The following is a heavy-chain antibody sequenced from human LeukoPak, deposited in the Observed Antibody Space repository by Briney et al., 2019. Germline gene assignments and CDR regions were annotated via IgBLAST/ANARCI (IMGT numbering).Heavy chain of an antibody. CDR2: ISGSGGST. CDR3: AKEGDIVVVVAALFDY. J-gene: IGHJ4*02. CDR1: GFTFSSYA. D-gene: IGHD2-15*01. Sequence: PGGSLRLSCAASGFTFSSYAVSWVRQAPGKGLEWVSAISGSGGSTYYADSVKGRFTISRDNSKNTLYLQMNSLRAEDTAVYYCAKEGDIVVVVAALFDYWGQGTLVTASS. V-gene: IGHV3-23*01.